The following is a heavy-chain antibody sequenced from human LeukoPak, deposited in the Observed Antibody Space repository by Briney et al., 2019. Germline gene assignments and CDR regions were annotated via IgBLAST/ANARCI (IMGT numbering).Heavy chain of an antibody. Sequence: GASVKVSCKASGYTFTSYGISWGRQAPGQGLEWMGWISAYNGNTNYAQKLQGRVTMTTDTSTSTAYMELRSLRSDDTAVYYCARDSVCSGGSCYSHYFDYWGQGTLVTVSS. D-gene: IGHD2-15*01. V-gene: IGHV1-18*04. J-gene: IGHJ4*02. CDR3: ARDSVCSGGSCYSHYFDY. CDR2: ISAYNGNT. CDR1: GYTFTSYG.